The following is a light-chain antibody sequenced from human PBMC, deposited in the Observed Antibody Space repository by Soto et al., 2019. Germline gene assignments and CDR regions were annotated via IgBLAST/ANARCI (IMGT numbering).Light chain of an antibody. V-gene: IGLV1-40*01. CDR2: ANS. CDR3: QSYDSSLIVSKV. J-gene: IGLJ1*01. Sequence: QSSLTQPPSGSGAPGQRVTISCSGISSNLGAGYDVQWYRQFPGTAPKLLIYANSVRPSGVPDRFSGSKSSTSASLAITGLQAEDEADYYCQSYDSSLIVSKVFGTGTKVTVL. CDR1: SSNLGAGYD.